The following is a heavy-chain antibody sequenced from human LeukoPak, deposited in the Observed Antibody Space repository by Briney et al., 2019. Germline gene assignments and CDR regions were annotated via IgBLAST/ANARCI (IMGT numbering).Heavy chain of an antibody. CDR2: IIPIFGTA. V-gene: IGHV1-69*05. J-gene: IGHJ3*02. D-gene: IGHD3-16*01. Sequence: SVKVSCKASGGTFSSYAISWVRQAPGQGLEWMGGIIPIFGTANYAQKFQGRVTITTDESTSTAYMELSSLRSEDTAVYYCAKDRIWEVTPCAFEIWGQGTMVTVSS. CDR3: AKDRIWEVTPCAFEI. CDR1: GGTFSSYA.